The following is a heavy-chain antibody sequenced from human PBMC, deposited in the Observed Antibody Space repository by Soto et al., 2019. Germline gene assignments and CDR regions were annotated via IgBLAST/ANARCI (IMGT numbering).Heavy chain of an antibody. J-gene: IGHJ3*02. CDR2: ISGSGGST. Sequence: GSLRLSCAASGFTFSSYAMSWVRQATGKGLEWVSAISGSGGSTYYADSVKGRFTISRDNSKNTLYLQMNSLRAEDTVVYYCATEISRGGLTGDAYDIWGQGTMVTVSS. CDR3: ATEISRGGLTGDAYDI. V-gene: IGHV3-23*01. CDR1: GFTFSSYA. D-gene: IGHD7-27*01.